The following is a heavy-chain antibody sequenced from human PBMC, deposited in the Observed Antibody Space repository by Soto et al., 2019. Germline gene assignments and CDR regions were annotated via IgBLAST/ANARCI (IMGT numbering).Heavy chain of an antibody. CDR3: ARHAFYGSGSYYSHYYYYGMDV. D-gene: IGHD3-10*01. Sequence: GESLKISCKGSGYSFTSYWIGWVRQMPGKGLEWMGIIYPGDSDTRYSPSFQGQVTISADKSISTAYLQWSSLKASDTAMYYCARHAFYGSGSYYSHYYYYGMDVWGQGTTVTV. CDR2: IYPGDSDT. V-gene: IGHV5-51*01. J-gene: IGHJ6*02. CDR1: GYSFTSYW.